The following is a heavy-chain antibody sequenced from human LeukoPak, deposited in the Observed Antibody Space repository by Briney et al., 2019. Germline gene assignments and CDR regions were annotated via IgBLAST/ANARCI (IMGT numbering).Heavy chain of an antibody. J-gene: IGHJ4*02. V-gene: IGHV4-34*01. Sequence: PSETLSLTCAVYGGSFSGYYWSWIRQPPGKGLEWIGSIYYSGSTYYNPSLKSRVTISADTSKNQFSLKLSSVTAADTAVYYCARLWRAAIDYGGQGTLVTVSS. D-gene: IGHD1-1*01. CDR3: ARLWRAAIDY. CDR2: IYYSGST. CDR1: GGSFSGYY.